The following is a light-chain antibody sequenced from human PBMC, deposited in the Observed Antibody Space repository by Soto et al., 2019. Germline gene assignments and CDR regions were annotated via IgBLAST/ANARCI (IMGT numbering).Light chain of an antibody. V-gene: IGKV3-15*01. CDR3: QQYTYWPWT. Sequence: DTVMTQSPATLSVSPGERATLSCRASQSVNSNLAWYQQKSGQAPRLLIYGASTRATGMPVRFSGSGSGTEFTLTISSLQSEDSAVYYCQQYTYWPWTLGQGTKVEIK. J-gene: IGKJ1*01. CDR2: GAS. CDR1: QSVNSN.